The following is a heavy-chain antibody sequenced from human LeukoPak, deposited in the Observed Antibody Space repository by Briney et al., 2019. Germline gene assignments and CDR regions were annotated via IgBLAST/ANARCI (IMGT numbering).Heavy chain of an antibody. V-gene: IGHV3-48*01. CDR1: GFTLSRDS. CDR2: ISYDSAIK. Sequence: GGSLRLSCAASGFTLSRDSMNWVRQAPGKGLEWISYISYDSAIKYYADSVRGRFTISRDNAKNSLYLQMHSLRAEDTALYYCVRDSSSSAGDLDYWGQGTLVTVSS. CDR3: VRDSSSSAGDLDY. D-gene: IGHD6-6*01. J-gene: IGHJ4*02.